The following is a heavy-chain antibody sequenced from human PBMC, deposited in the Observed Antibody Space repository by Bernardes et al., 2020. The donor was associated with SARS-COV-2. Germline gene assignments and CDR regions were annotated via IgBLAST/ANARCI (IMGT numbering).Heavy chain of an antibody. J-gene: IGHJ4*02. CDR2: MDYNGNT. V-gene: IGHV4-34*01. CDR1: FATVSGYY. Sequence: SETLSLTCAVYFATVSGYYWTWIRRPPGQGLEWIGEMDYNGNTNYNPSLKSRVAFSVDTSQNQLSLKMTSVTVADTAVYYCARSPSQLDILAYDYWGQGVLVTVSA. CDR3: ARSPSQLDILAYDY. D-gene: IGHD3-9*01.